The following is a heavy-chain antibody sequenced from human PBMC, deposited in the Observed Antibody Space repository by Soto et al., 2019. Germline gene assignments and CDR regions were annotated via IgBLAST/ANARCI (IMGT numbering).Heavy chain of an antibody. J-gene: IGHJ6*02. CDR2: VSMDSDSI. Sequence: QLVESGGGLVRPGGCLRLACRASGSDFSTYSMNWVRQAPGKGLEWIAYVSMDSDSIHYADSVKGRFTISRDDAENSLYLQMNSLRDEDTATYYCARLYYDYVWGQGTTVTVSS. V-gene: IGHV3-48*02. CDR1: GSDFSTYS. CDR3: ARLYYDYV. D-gene: IGHD3-3*01.